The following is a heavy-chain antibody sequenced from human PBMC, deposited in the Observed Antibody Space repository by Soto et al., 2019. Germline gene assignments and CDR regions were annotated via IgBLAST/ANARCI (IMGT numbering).Heavy chain of an antibody. Sequence: PGGSLRLSCAASGFSFSSYAMSWVRQAPGKRLEWVSAISGSGDGTYDADSVKGRFTISRDNSKNTLYRQMKSLRAEDTAVYYCAKGIYSYGYNSFDYWSQGTLVTVSS. CDR3: AKGIYSYGYNSFDY. CDR1: GFSFSSYA. CDR2: ISGSGDGT. V-gene: IGHV3-23*01. D-gene: IGHD5-18*01. J-gene: IGHJ4*02.